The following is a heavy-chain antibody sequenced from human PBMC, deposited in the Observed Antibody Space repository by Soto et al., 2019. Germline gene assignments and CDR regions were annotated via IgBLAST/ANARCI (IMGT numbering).Heavy chain of an antibody. D-gene: IGHD2-2*01. CDR3: ARGWGYCSSTLCSLYYYYGM. J-gene: IGHJ6*01. CDR1: GGSFSGYY. CDR2: INHSGST. Sequence: SETLSLTCAVYGGSFSGYYWSWIRQPPGKGLEWIGEINHSGSTNYNPSLKSRVTISVDTSKNQFSLKLSSVTAADTAVYYCARGWGYCSSTLCSLYYYYGM. V-gene: IGHV4-34*01.